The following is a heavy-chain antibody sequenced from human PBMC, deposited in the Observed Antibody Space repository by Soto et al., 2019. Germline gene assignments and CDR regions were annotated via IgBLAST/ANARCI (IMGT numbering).Heavy chain of an antibody. D-gene: IGHD3-10*01. Sequence: EVQLVESGGGLIQPGGSLRLSCAVSGFTVSNNYMSWVRQAPGKGLEGVSVIYSGGYTAYGDSVKGRFTISRDNSKNTISLKRNTRGAAAAAVFYCATQPGGGGYWGQGTLVTVSS. J-gene: IGHJ4*02. CDR2: IYSGGYT. V-gene: IGHV3-53*01. CDR1: GFTVSNNY. CDR3: ATQPGGGGY.